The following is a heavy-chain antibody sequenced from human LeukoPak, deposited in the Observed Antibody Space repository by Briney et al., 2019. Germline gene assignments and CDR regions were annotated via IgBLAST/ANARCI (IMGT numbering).Heavy chain of an antibody. D-gene: IGHD2-2*01. V-gene: IGHV3-30-3*01. CDR1: GFTFSSYA. CDR3: AKAQSGGYCSSTSCMAQYFDY. J-gene: IGHJ4*02. Sequence: GGSLRLSCAASGFTFSSYAMHWVRQAPGKGLEWVAVISYAGTNKYYADSVKGRFTISRDNSKNTLYLQMNSLRAEDTAVYYCAKAQSGGYCSSTSCMAQYFDYWGQGTLVTVSS. CDR2: ISYAGTNK.